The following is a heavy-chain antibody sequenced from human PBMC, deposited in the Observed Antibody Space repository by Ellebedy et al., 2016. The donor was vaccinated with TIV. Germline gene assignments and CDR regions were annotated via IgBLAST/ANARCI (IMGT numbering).Heavy chain of an antibody. J-gene: IGHJ4*02. CDR2: ISSRSNYI. D-gene: IGHD3-22*01. V-gene: IGHV3-21*01. CDR1: GFTFSSYG. CDR3: ASSVVITTGFDS. Sequence: PGGSLRLSCAASGFTFSSYGINWVRQAPGKGLEWVSSISSRSNYIYYTDSVKGRFTISRDNAKNSLYLQMNSLRAEDTAVYYCASSVVITTGFDSWGQGTLVTVSS.